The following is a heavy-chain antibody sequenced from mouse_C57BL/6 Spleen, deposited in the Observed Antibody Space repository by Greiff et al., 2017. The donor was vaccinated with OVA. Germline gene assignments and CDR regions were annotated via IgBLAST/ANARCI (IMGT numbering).Heavy chain of an antibody. V-gene: IGHV1-53*01. CDR2: INPSNGGT. CDR3: APIYYDYDVYFDV. J-gene: IGHJ1*03. Sequence: QVQLQQPGTELVKPGASVKLSCKASGYTFPSYWMHWVKQRPGQGLAWIGNINPSNGGTNYNEKFKSKATLTVDKSSSTAYMQLSSLTSEDSAVYYCAPIYYDYDVYFDVWGTGTTVTVSS. D-gene: IGHD2-4*01. CDR1: GYTFPSYW.